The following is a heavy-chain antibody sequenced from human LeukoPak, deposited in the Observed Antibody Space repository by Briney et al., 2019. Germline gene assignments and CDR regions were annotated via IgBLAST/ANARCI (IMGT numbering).Heavy chain of an antibody. D-gene: IGHD6-19*01. Sequence: PGGSLRLSCAASGFTFSSYEMNWVRQAPGKGLEWVANIKQDGSEKYYVDSVKGRFTISRDNAKNSLYLQMNSLRAEDTAVYYCARDRAVQWLVRDAFDIWGQGTMVTVSS. CDR2: IKQDGSEK. CDR1: GFTFSSYE. CDR3: ARDRAVQWLVRDAFDI. V-gene: IGHV3-7*01. J-gene: IGHJ3*02.